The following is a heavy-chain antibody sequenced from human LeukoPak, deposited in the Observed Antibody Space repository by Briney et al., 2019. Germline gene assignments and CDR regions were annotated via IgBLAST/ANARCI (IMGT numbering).Heavy chain of an antibody. CDR1: GFMFSNFW. Sequence: GESLRLSCVGSGFMFSNFWMTWVRQAPGKGLEWVANINEDGSEKHYVDSMKGRFTISRDNAKSSLYLQMNSLSAEDTAVYYCASEINWGSGAFDVWGQGTMVTVSS. D-gene: IGHD7-27*01. CDR3: ASEINWGSGAFDV. CDR2: INEDGSEK. V-gene: IGHV3-7*01. J-gene: IGHJ3*01.